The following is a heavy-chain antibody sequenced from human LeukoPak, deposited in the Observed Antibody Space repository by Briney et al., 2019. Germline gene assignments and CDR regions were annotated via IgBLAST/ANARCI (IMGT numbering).Heavy chain of an antibody. D-gene: IGHD3-9*01. CDR3: ARSWMTGYYVGYFDY. V-gene: IGHV1-69*05. CDR2: IIPIFGTA. Sequence: SVKVSCKASGGTFSSYAISWVRQAPGQGLEWMGRIIPIFGTANYAQKFQGRVTITTDESTSTAYMELSSLRSEDTAVYYCARSWMTGYYVGYFDYWGQGTLVTGSS. CDR1: GGTFSSYA. J-gene: IGHJ4*02.